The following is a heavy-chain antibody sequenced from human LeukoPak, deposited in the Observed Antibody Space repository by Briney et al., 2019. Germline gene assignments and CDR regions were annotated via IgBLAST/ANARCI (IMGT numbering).Heavy chain of an antibody. V-gene: IGHV4-34*01. Sequence: SETLSLTCAVYGGSFSGYYWSWIRQPPGKGPEWIGEINHSGSTNYNPSLKSRVTISVDTPKNQFSLKLSSVSAADTAVYYCARATYDYDSSGYYYSYFDYWGQGTLVTVSS. CDR3: ARATYDYDSSGYYYSYFDY. CDR1: GGSFSGYY. D-gene: IGHD3-22*01. CDR2: INHSGST. J-gene: IGHJ4*02.